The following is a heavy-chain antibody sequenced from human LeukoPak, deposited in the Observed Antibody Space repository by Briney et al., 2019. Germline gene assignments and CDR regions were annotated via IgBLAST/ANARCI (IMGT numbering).Heavy chain of an antibody. D-gene: IGHD5-18*01. CDR3: ARDRGYSYGPPDY. CDR1: GFTFSSYA. CDR2: ISGSGGST. Sequence: GGSLRLSCAASGFTFSSYATGWVRQAPGKGLEWVSAISGSGGSTYYADSVKGRFTISRDNSKNTLYLQMNSLRAEDTAVYYCARDRGYSYGPPDYWGQGTLVTVSS. J-gene: IGHJ4*02. V-gene: IGHV3-23*01.